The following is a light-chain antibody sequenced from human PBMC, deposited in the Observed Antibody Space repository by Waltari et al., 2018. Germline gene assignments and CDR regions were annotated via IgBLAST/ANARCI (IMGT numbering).Light chain of an antibody. CDR3: SSYASSITPNWV. J-gene: IGLJ3*02. CDR1: SSDIGGYNY. Sequence: QSALTQPASVSGSPAQSITISCTGTSSDIGGYNYVSWYQQHPGKAPKLMLYDVNKRPSGVSNRFSGSNSGNPASLTISGLQAEDEADYYCSSYASSITPNWVFGGGTKLTVL. CDR2: DVN. V-gene: IGLV2-14*01.